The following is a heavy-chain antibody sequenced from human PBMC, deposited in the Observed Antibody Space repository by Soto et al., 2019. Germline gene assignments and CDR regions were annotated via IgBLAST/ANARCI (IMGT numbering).Heavy chain of an antibody. J-gene: IGHJ5*02. D-gene: IGHD6-13*01. Sequence: QVQLVQSGAEVKKPGASVKVSCKASGYTFTSYGISWVRQAPGQGLGWMGWISAYNGNTNYAQKLQGRVSMTTNTPTSTAYMELRSMRSDDTAVYYCARGGSSWYLHCFDPWGQVTLVAVSS. V-gene: IGHV1-18*01. CDR2: ISAYNGNT. CDR3: ARGGSSWYLHCFDP. CDR1: GYTFTSYG.